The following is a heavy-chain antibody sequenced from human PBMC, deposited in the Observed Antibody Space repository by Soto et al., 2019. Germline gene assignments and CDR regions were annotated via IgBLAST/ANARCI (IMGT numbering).Heavy chain of an antibody. CDR2: VYPGDSDT. V-gene: IGHV5-51*01. CDR3: ARHQGEMVRGRVIYFYFYGMDV. CDR1: GYSFDTYW. J-gene: IGHJ6*02. D-gene: IGHD3-10*01. Sequence: GESLKISCKGSGYSFDTYWIGWARQMPGKALEWMGIVYPGDSDTRYSLSFQGQVTISADKSTSTAYLQWSSLKASDSAMYYCARHQGEMVRGRVIYFYFYGMDVWGQGTPVTVSS.